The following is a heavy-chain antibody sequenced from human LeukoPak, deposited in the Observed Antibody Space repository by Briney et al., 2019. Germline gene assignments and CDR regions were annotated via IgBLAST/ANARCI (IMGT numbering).Heavy chain of an antibody. J-gene: IGHJ6*02. CDR2: INKSGGTT. CDR1: GFTVSSYA. Sequence: GGSLRLSCAASGFTVSSYAMSWVRQAPGKGLEWVSGINKSGGTTYYADSVRGRFTVSRDNSKNTLFLQIDSLRTEDTAVYYCVPLGGLGYYQYGMDVWGRGTTVTVSS. V-gene: IGHV3-23*01. CDR3: VPLGGLGYYQYGMDV. D-gene: IGHD3/OR15-3a*01.